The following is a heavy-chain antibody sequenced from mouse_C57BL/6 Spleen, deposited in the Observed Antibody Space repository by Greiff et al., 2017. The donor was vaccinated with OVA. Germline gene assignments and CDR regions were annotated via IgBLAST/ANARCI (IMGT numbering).Heavy chain of an antibody. Sequence: VQLKQSGPVLVKPGASVKMSCKASGYTFTDYYMNWVKQSHGKSLEWIGVINPYNGGTSYNQKFKGKATLTVDKSSSTAYMELNSLTSEDSAVYYCARDHYYGSGDYYAMDYWGQGTSVTVSS. CDR1: GYTFTDYY. V-gene: IGHV1-19*01. CDR3: ARDHYYGSGDYYAMDY. CDR2: INPYNGGT. J-gene: IGHJ4*01. D-gene: IGHD1-1*01.